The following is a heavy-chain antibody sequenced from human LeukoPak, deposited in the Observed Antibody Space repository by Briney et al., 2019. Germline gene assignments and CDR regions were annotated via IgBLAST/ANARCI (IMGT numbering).Heavy chain of an antibody. Sequence: SETLSLTCAVYGGSFSGYYWSWIRQPPGKGLEWIGEINHSGSTNYNPSLKGRVTISVDTSKNQFSLKLSSVTAADTAVYYCARGRIFGVVLQYNWFDPWGQGTLVTVSS. V-gene: IGHV4-34*01. CDR2: INHSGST. D-gene: IGHD3-3*01. J-gene: IGHJ5*02. CDR1: GGSFSGYY. CDR3: ARGRIFGVVLQYNWFDP.